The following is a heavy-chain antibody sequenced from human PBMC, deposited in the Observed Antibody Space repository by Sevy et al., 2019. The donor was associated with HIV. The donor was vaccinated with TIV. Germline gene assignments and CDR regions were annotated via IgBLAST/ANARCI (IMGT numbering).Heavy chain of an antibody. Sequence: ASVKVSCEASGYIFTTYRISWVRQAPGQGREWLGWISPHNGDTNYVQKFQGRVTMITDTSTSTAFMELRSLRADDTAVYYCARAYCSGGRCYSLAYWGQGTMVTVSS. D-gene: IGHD2-15*01. J-gene: IGHJ4*02. V-gene: IGHV1-18*01. CDR3: ARAYCSGGRCYSLAY. CDR2: ISPHNGDT. CDR1: GYIFTTYR.